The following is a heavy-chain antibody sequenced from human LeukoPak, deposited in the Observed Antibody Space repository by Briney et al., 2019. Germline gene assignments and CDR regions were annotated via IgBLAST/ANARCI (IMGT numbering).Heavy chain of an antibody. D-gene: IGHD3-10*01. J-gene: IGHJ6*02. CDR2: ISSSSSTI. CDR1: GFTFSSYS. V-gene: IGHV3-48*01. CDR3: ARDMVRGVLPYYYYYGMDV. Sequence: GGSLRLSRAASGFTFSSYSMNWVRQAPGKGLEWVSYISSSSSTIYYADSVKGRFTISRDNAKNSLYLQMNSLRAEDTAVYYCARDMVRGVLPYYYYYGMDVWGQGTTVTVSS.